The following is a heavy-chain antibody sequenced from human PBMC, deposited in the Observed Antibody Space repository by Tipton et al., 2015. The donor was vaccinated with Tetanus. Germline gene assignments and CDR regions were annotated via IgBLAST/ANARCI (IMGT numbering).Heavy chain of an antibody. J-gene: IGHJ4*02. V-gene: IGHV4-31*03. CDR1: GGSISSGGYY. D-gene: IGHD3-10*01. CDR3: ARSVAPWTLTSVRAVRGVSSGYEF. CDR2: IYYSGST. Sequence: TLSLTCTVSGGSISSGGYYWSWIRQHPGKGLEWIGYIYYSGSTYYNPSLKSRVTISVDTSKNQFSLKLRSVTAADTAVYYCARSVAPWTLTSVRAVRGVSSGYEFWGQGTLVTVSS.